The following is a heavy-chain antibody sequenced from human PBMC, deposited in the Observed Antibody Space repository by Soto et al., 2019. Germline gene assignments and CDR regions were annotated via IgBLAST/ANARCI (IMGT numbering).Heavy chain of an antibody. CDR3: ARKNDDYGDYYFDS. Sequence: QLQLQESGSGLVKPSQTLSLTCAVSGGSISSGGYSWNWIRQPPGKGLEWIGYIYYSGSTYYNPSLKSRVTISEDTPKNQFSRKLTSVTAADRAVYYCARKNDDYGDYYFDSWGQGTLVPVSS. J-gene: IGHJ4*02. D-gene: IGHD4-17*01. CDR2: IYYSGST. CDR1: GGSISSGGYS. V-gene: IGHV4-30-2*05.